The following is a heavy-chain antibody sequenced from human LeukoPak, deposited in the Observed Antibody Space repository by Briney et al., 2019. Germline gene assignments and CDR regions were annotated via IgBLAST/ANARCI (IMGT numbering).Heavy chain of an antibody. CDR2: ITGTGDRT. V-gene: IGHV3-23*01. D-gene: IGHD1-1*01. CDR1: GFTFSSYA. Sequence: GGSLRLSCAASGFTFSSYAVNWVRQAPGKGLEWVSSITGTGDRTYYADSVKGRFTISRDNPKKTLHLQMGSLRVEDTAVYYCAKGPTSSWNDNSDGFEGNSWYFDLWGRGTRVTVSS. J-gene: IGHJ2*01. CDR3: AKGPTSSWNDNSDGFEGNSWYFDL.